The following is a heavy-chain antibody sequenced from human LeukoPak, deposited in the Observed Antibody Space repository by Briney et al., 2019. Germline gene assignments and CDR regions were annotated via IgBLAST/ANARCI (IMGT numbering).Heavy chain of an antibody. CDR1: GGSFSGYY. CDR2: INHSGST. D-gene: IGHD5-12*01. Sequence: SETLSLTCAVYGGSFSGYYWSWIRQPPGKGLEWIGEINHSGSTNYNPSLKSRVTISVDTSKNQFSLKLSSVTAADTAVYYCARSFLRRNWDWFDPWGQGTLVTVSS. CDR3: ARSFLRRNWDWFDP. J-gene: IGHJ5*02. V-gene: IGHV4-34*01.